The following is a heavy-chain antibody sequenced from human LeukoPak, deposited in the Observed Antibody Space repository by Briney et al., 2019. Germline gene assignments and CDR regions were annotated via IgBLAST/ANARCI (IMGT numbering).Heavy chain of an antibody. D-gene: IGHD2-2*01. CDR1: GFTFSSYA. V-gene: IGHV3-30-3*01. CDR3: ARGRHERDRGPAALIDY. J-gene: IGHJ4*02. CDR2: ISYDGSNK. Sequence: GGSLRLSCAASGFTFSSYAMHWVRQAPGKGLEWVAVISYDGSNKYYADSVKGRFTISRDNSKNTLYLQMNSLRAEDTAVYYCARGRHERDRGPAALIDYWGQGTLVTVSS.